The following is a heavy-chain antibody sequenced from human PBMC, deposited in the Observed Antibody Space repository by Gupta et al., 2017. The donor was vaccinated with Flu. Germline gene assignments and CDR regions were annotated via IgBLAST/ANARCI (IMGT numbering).Heavy chain of an antibody. J-gene: IGHJ1*01. V-gene: IGHV4-34*01. CDR1: GGSLSCYY. CDR2: ISHSGTT. D-gene: IGHD3-22*01. CDR3: ARGVLTSGGYYRR. Sequence: VNGGSLSCYYWSWIRRSPGKGLEWIGEISHSGTTKYNPSLKSRVTISVDTSKNQFTLKLSSVTAADTAVYYCARGVLTSGGYYRRWGQGSLVAVSS.